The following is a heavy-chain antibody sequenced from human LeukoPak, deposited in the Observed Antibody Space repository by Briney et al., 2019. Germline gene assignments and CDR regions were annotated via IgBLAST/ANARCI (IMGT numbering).Heavy chain of an antibody. CDR1: GITFRSSS. Sequence: HAGGSLRLSCVASGITFRSSSMHWVRQAPGKGLEWLAFIRFDGSTKYYADSVKGRLTVSRDNSKSTLYLQMNSLRAEDTAVYYCAQPDFWGQGTLVTVSS. V-gene: IGHV3-30*02. CDR2: IRFDGSTK. CDR3: AQPDF. J-gene: IGHJ4*02.